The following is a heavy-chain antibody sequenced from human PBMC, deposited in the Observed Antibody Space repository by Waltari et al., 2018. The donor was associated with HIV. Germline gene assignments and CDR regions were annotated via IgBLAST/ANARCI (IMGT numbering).Heavy chain of an antibody. CDR1: GFTFSNYW. J-gene: IGHJ4*02. Sequence: EVQLVESGGGSVQPGGSLRLSCAASGFTFSNYWLHWVRQDPGKGLVWVSHINSDGSCKSDADSVKGRFTIPSDNAKITVYLQMNSLRAEDTAVYYCARGGSKPLDYWGQGTLVTVSS. CDR2: INSDGSCK. D-gene: IGHD4-4*01. CDR3: ARGGSKPLDY. V-gene: IGHV3-74*01.